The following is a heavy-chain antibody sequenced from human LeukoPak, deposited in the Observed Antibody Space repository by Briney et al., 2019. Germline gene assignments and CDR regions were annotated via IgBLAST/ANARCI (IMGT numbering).Heavy chain of an antibody. CDR2: IKQDGSEK. V-gene: IGHV3-7*01. Sequence: GGSLRLSCAASGFTFSSYWMSWVRQAPGKGLEWVANIKQDGSEKYYVDSVKGRFTISRDNAKNSLYLQMNSLRAEDTAVYYCARDYPATADAFDIWGQRTMVTVSS. CDR3: ARDYPATADAFDI. D-gene: IGHD2-2*01. J-gene: IGHJ3*02. CDR1: GFTFSSYW.